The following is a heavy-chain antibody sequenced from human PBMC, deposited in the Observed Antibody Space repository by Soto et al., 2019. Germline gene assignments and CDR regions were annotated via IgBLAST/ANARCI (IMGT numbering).Heavy chain of an antibody. Sequence: SETLSLTCAVYGGSFSGYYWSWIRQPPGKGLEWIGEINHSGSTNYNPSLKSRVPISVDTSKNQFSLKLSSVTAADTAVYYCARGRRRSQYYDYIWGRGDYFDYWGQGTLVTVSS. D-gene: IGHD3-16*01. J-gene: IGHJ4*02. CDR1: GGSFSGYY. CDR3: ARGRRRSQYYDYIWGRGDYFDY. V-gene: IGHV4-34*01. CDR2: INHSGST.